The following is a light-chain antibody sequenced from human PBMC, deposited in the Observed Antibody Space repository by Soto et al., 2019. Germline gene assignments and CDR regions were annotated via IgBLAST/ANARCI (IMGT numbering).Light chain of an antibody. CDR1: QSVGSNY. J-gene: IGKJ5*01. CDR2: GAS. Sequence: EIVLTQFPGTLSLSPGERATLSCRASQSVGSNYLAWYQQRPGQPPNLLIFGASHRAPDIPDRFSGSGSETDFTLTISGLQSEDSAVYFCQQYNNWPFSFGQGTRLEIK. V-gene: IGKV3-20*01. CDR3: QQYNNWPFS.